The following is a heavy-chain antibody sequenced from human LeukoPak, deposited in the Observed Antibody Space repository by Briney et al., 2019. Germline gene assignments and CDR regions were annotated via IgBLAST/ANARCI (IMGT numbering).Heavy chain of an antibody. J-gene: IGHJ5*02. V-gene: IGHV4-30-2*01. Sequence: KPSETLSLTCTVSGGSISSGGYYWSWFRQPPGKGLEWIGYTFYRGTTYYNPSLKSRVTISLDRSKNQFSLNMSSVTAADTAVYYCARQVAVAGTNWFDPWGQGTLVTVSS. CDR1: GGSISSGGYY. CDR2: TFYRGTT. CDR3: ARQVAVAGTNWFDP. D-gene: IGHD6-19*01.